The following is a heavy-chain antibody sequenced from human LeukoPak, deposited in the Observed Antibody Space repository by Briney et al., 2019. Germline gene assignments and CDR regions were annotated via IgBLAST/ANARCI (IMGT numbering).Heavy chain of an antibody. D-gene: IGHD1-14*01. V-gene: IGHV4-59*01. CDR2: IFDGVSA. CDR1: GGSISSYY. Sequence: SGTLSLTCTVSGGSISSYYWSWVRQPPGKGLEWVGYIFDGVSAANTPPLTSGVATSVDTSKNQVSLKLSPVTAADTAVYYCAGRPRSRFDYWGQGTLVRVSS. CDR3: AGRPRSRFDY. J-gene: IGHJ4*02.